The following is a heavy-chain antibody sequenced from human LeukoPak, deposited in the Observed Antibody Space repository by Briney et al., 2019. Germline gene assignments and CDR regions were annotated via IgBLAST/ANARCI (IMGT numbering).Heavy chain of an antibody. J-gene: IGHJ3*02. Sequence: ASVKVSCKASGGTFSSYAISWVRQAPGQGLEWMGGIIPIFGTANYAQKFQGRVTITADESTSTAYMELNSLRSEDTAVYYCARDALGDWGYAFDIWGQGTMVTVSS. D-gene: IGHD3/OR15-3a*01. V-gene: IGHV1-69*13. CDR2: IIPIFGTA. CDR1: GGTFSSYA. CDR3: ARDALGDWGYAFDI.